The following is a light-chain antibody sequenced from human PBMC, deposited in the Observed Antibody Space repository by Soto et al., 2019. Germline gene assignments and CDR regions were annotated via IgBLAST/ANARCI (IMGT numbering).Light chain of an antibody. V-gene: IGKV3-20*01. CDR1: QSVSNSY. J-gene: IGKJ1*01. Sequence: EIVLTQSPGTLSLSPGERATLSCRASQSVSNSYVAWYQQKPGQAPRLLIYDASSRATGIPDRFSGSGSATDFMLTISRLELEDFAVYYCQQCASSPLTFGQGTRVDIK. CDR3: QQCASSPLT. CDR2: DAS.